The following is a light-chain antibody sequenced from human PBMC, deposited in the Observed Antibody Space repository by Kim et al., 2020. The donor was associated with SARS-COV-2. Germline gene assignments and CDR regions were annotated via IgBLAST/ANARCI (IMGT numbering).Light chain of an antibody. CDR1: QSVLFSSNNKNY. J-gene: IGKJ5*01. Sequence: IVMTQSPYSLAVSLGERATINCKSSQSVLFSSNNKNYLAWYQQKPGQPPKLLIYWASTRESGVPDRVSGRGSGTDFTLTISRLQAEDVAVYHCQQYYSTPQTFGQGTRLEIK. CDR2: WAS. V-gene: IGKV4-1*01. CDR3: QQYYSTPQT.